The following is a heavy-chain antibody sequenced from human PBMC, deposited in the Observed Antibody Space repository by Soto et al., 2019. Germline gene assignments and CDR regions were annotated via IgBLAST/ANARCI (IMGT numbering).Heavy chain of an antibody. Sequence: ASVKVSCKASGGTFSSYAISWVRQAPGQGLEWMGGIIPIFGTANYAQKFQGRVTITADKSTSTAYMELSSLRSEDTAVYYCARDQGLRYFYWLFDYWGQGTLVTVSS. V-gene: IGHV1-69*06. CDR1: GGTFSSYA. J-gene: IGHJ4*02. CDR3: ARDQGLRYFYWLFDY. D-gene: IGHD3-9*01. CDR2: IIPIFGTA.